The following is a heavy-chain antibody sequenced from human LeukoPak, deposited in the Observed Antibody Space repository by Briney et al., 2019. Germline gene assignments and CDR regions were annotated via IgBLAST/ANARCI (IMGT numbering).Heavy chain of an antibody. CDR1: GGSFSGYS. J-gene: IGHJ6*02. D-gene: IGHD4-17*01. V-gene: IGHV4-34*01. Sequence: SETLSLTCAVYGGSFSGYSWSWIRQPPGKGLEWIGEINHSGSTNYNPSLKSRVTISVDTSKNQFSLKLSSVTAADTAVYYCAREAGTTVTRYYYYGMDVWGQGTTVTVSS. CDR2: INHSGST. CDR3: AREAGTTVTRYYYYGMDV.